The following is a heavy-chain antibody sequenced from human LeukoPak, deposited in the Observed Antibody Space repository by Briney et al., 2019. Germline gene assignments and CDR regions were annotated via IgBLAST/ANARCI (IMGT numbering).Heavy chain of an antibody. Sequence: HPGGSLRLSCAASGFTFSSYWMHWVRQAPGKGLVWVSRINSDGSSTSYADSVKGRFTISRDNAKNSLYLQMNSLRAEDTAVYYCARAYTAALVYWFDPWGQGTLVTVSS. CDR2: INSDGSST. D-gene: IGHD3-16*01. J-gene: IGHJ5*02. CDR1: GFTFSSYW. CDR3: ARAYTAALVYWFDP. V-gene: IGHV3-74*01.